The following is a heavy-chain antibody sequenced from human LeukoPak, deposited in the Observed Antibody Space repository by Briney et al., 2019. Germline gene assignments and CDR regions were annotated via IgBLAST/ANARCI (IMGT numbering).Heavy chain of an antibody. D-gene: IGHD5-12*01. CDR3: TTDAGVVATISGTFDY. J-gene: IGHJ4*02. CDR1: GFTFSSYW. CDR2: INSDGSST. Sequence: AGGSLRLSCAASGFTFSSYWMHWVRHAPGKGLVWVSRINSDGSSTSYADSVKGRFTISRDNAKNTLYLQMNSLRAEDTAVYYCTTDAGVVATISGTFDYWGQGTLVTVSS. V-gene: IGHV3-74*01.